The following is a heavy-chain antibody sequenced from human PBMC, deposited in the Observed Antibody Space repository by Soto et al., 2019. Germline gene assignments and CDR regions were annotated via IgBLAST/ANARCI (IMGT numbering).Heavy chain of an antibody. CDR2: LHSGGDT. D-gene: IGHD3-10*01. CDR3: ARDGPYYYASRMDV. CDR1: GIPVSSNY. V-gene: IGHV3-53*04. J-gene: IGHJ6*02. Sequence: EVQLVESGGGLVQPGGSLRLSCVASGIPVSSNYMTWVRQAPGKGLEWVSVLHSGGDTYYANSVKGRFTISRHDSTNTLFLKMTSLTVEHTAVYYCARDGPYYYASRMDVWGQGTTVTVSS.